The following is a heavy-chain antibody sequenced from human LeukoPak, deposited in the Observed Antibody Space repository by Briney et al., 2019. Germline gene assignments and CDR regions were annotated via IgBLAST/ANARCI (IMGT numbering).Heavy chain of an antibody. V-gene: IGHV4-59*01. Sequence: SETLSLTCTVSGGSISSYYWSWIRQPPGKGLEWIGFIYHSASTHYNPSLKSRVTISVDTSKNQFSLKLSSVTAADTAVYYCARFHKRYNWDDRDAFDIWGQGTMVAVSS. CDR3: ARFHKRYNWDDRDAFDI. CDR2: IYHSAST. D-gene: IGHD1-20*01. J-gene: IGHJ3*02. CDR1: GGSISSYY.